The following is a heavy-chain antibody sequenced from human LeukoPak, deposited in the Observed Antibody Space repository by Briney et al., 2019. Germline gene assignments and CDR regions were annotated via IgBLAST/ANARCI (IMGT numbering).Heavy chain of an antibody. CDR3: ARSRLGYDY. J-gene: IGHJ4*02. CDR1: GFTFSSYA. Sequence: GGSLRLSCAASGFTFSSYAMHWVRQAPGKGLEWVSAISGSGSNTYNADSVEGRFTISRDNSKNTLYLQMNSLRAEDTAVYYCARSRLGYDYWGQGTLVTVSS. D-gene: IGHD5-12*01. CDR2: ISGSGSNT. V-gene: IGHV3-23*01.